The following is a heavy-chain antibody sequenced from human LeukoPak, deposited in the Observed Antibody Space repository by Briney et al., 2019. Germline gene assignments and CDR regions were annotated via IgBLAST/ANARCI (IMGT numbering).Heavy chain of an antibody. CDR1: GGTFSSYA. CDR2: IIPILGTA. V-gene: IGHV1-69*13. Sequence: SVKVSCKASGGTFSSYAISWVRQAPGQGLEWMGGIIPILGTANYAQKFQGRVTITADESTSTAYMELSSLRSEDTAVYYCASLPGTAHPAIYGMDVWGQGTTVTVSS. D-gene: IGHD2-21*02. J-gene: IGHJ6*02. CDR3: ASLPGTAHPAIYGMDV.